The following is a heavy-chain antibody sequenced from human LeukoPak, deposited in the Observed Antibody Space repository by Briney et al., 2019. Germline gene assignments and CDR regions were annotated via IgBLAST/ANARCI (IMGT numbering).Heavy chain of an antibody. D-gene: IGHD4-17*01. V-gene: IGHV4-59*12. J-gene: IGHJ5*02. Sequence: SETLSLACTVSGGSISSYYWSWIRQTPGKRLEWIGYMYYSGGANYNPSLKSRVTISVDTSKNQISLKLSSVTAADTAVYYCTRDTGTTGEVKFDPWGQGTLVTVSS. CDR1: GGSISSYY. CDR3: TRDTGTTGEVKFDP. CDR2: MYYSGGA.